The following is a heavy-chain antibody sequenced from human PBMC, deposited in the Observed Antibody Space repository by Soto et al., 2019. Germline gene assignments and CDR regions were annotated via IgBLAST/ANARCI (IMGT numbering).Heavy chain of an antibody. CDR2: IHTTEST. J-gene: IGHJ4*02. V-gene: IGHV4-4*07. D-gene: IGHD6-13*01. CDR1: GDSISSYY. Sequence: SETLSLTCTVSGDSISSYYWSWIRQPAGKGMEWIGRIHTTESTNYNPSLRSRVTMSVDTSNNQFSLKLTSLTAADTAVYYCARALSSAAGLYFDYWGQGTLVTVSS. CDR3: ARALSSAAGLYFDY.